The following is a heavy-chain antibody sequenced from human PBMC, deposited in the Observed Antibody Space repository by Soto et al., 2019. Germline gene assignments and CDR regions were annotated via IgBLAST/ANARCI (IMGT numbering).Heavy chain of an antibody. Sequence: EVQLLESGGGLVQPGGSLRLSCAASGFSFSSYAMVWVRQAPGKGLEWVSVISARGGSSYFADSVKGRFTISRDNSKNVLSLEMNSLRAEDTAIYFSAKGSIEYSASVDNWGQGTLVLVSS. CDR1: GFSFSSYA. D-gene: IGHD5-12*01. V-gene: IGHV3-23*01. CDR3: AKGSIEYSASVDN. CDR2: ISARGGSS. J-gene: IGHJ4*02.